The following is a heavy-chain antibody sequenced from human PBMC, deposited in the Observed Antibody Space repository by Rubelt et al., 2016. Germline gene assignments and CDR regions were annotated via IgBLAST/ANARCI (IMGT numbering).Heavy chain of an antibody. J-gene: IGHJ4*02. CDR1: GFTFSDHY. Sequence: GLAQPGESLRLSCVASGFTFSDHYMDWIRQPPGKGLEWIGSINYSGSTYYNPSLKNRVNISVDTSKNQFSLKLTSVTAADTAVYYCARDPRYHGSGSPFDYWGQGTLVTVSS. CDR3: ARDPRYHGSGSPFDY. CDR2: INYSGST. D-gene: IGHD3-10*01. V-gene: IGHV4-38-2*02.